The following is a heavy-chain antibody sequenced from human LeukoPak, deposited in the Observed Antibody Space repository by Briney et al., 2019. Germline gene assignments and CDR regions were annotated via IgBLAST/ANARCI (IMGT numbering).Heavy chain of an antibody. CDR3: AREGPFDYEALGY. CDR2: ISSSSSTI. J-gene: IGHJ4*02. V-gene: IGHV3-48*01. Sequence: GGSLRLSCAASGFTFSSYSMNWVRQAPGKGLEWVSYISSSSSTIYYADSVKGRFTISRDNAKNSLYLQMNSLRAEDTAVYYCAREGPFDYEALGYWGQGTLVTVSS. CDR1: GFTFSSYS. D-gene: IGHD4/OR15-4a*01.